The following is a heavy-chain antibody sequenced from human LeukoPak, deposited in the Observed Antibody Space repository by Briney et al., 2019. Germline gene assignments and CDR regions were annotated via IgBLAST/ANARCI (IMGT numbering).Heavy chain of an antibody. J-gene: IGHJ4*02. CDR3: ARVGVGALDY. D-gene: IGHD1-26*01. CDR2: IYYSGST. V-gene: IGHV4-59*01. Sequence: SETLSLTXTVSGGSISSYYWSWIRQPPGKGLEWIGYIYYSGSTNYNPSLKSRVTISVDTSKNQFSPKLSSVTAADTAVYYCARVGVGALDYWGQGTLVTVSS. CDR1: GGSISSYY.